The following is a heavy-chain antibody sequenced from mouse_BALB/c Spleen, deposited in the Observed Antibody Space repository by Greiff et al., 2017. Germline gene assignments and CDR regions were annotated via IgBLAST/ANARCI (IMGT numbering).Heavy chain of an antibody. D-gene: IGHD3-3*01. J-gene: IGHJ4*01. V-gene: IGHV1-14*01. CDR2: INPYNDGT. Sequence: VQLQQSGPELVKPGASVKMSCKASGYTFTSYVMHWVKQKPGQGLEWIGYINPYNDGTKYNEKFKGKATLTSDKSSSTAYMELSSLTSEDSAVYYCARGGDAYAMDYWGQGTSVTVSS. CDR3: ARGGDAYAMDY. CDR1: GYTFTSYV.